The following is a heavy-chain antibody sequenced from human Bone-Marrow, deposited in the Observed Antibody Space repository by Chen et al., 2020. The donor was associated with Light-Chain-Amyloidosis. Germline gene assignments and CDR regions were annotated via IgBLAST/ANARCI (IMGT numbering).Heavy chain of an antibody. D-gene: IGHD3-22*01. CDR2: ISQSGST. CDR3: ARVGSDYYDNSGFYPLDY. J-gene: IGHJ4*02. V-gene: IGHV4-34*01. CDR1: GGSPRGYY. Sequence: QVQLQQWGAGLLKPSETLSLTCGVNGGSPRGYYWSWIRQPPGKGLEWIGEISQSGSTYYNPTLRSRVTISLDTSKNQFSLQLTSVTAADTAVYFCARVGSDYYDNSGFYPLDYWGQGTLVTVSS.